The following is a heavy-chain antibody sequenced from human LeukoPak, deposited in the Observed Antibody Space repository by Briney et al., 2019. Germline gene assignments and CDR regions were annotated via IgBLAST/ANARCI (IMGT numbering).Heavy chain of an antibody. CDR2: IHYSGST. CDR1: GGSISSSSYY. D-gene: IGHD3-3*01. CDR3: ARASYYDFWSGPPDY. J-gene: IGHJ4*02. Sequence: SETLSLTCTVSGGSISSSSYYWGWIRQPPGKGLEWIGSIHYSGSTYYNPSLKSRVTISVDTSKNQFSLKLSSVTAADTAVYYCARASYYDFWSGPPDYWGQGTLVTVSS. V-gene: IGHV4-39*01.